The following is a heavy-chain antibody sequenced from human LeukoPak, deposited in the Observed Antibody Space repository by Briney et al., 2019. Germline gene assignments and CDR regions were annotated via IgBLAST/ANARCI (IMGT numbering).Heavy chain of an antibody. D-gene: IGHD5-24*01. CDR1: GFTFSNYR. CDR2: ISSSGNDI. CDR3: ARAVAGLDGYNGY. J-gene: IGHJ4*02. Sequence: GGSLRLSCAASGFTFSNYRMNWVRQAPGRGLEWVSSISSSGNDISYADSVKGRFTISRDNGKNSLFLQLNSLRAEDTAVYYCARAVAGLDGYNGYWGQGTLVTVSS. V-gene: IGHV3-21*01.